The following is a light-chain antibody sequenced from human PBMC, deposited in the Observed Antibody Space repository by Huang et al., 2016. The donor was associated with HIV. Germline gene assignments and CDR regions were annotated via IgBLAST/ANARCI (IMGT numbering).Light chain of an antibody. CDR3: QQFGSSPPYS. CDR1: QSVTRNY. CDR2: GAS. V-gene: IGKV3-20*01. Sequence: PGERATVSCRASQSVTRNYLAWYQQRPGQAPKHLIYGASTRATGIPDRFSGSGSGTDFTLTISRLAPEDFAVYYCQQFGSSPPYSFGQGTKLEIK. J-gene: IGKJ2*03.